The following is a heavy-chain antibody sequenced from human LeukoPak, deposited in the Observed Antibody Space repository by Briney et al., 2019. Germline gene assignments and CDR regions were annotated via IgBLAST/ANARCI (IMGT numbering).Heavy chain of an antibody. CDR2: ISSNGGST. D-gene: IGHD3-22*01. J-gene: IGHJ4*02. CDR3: ARDLGGGNYYDSSGYYYGLDY. CDR1: GFTSSSYA. Sequence: GGSLRLSCAASGFTSSSYAMHWVRQAPGKGLEYVSAISSNGGSTYYANSVKGRFTISRDNSKNTLYLQMGSLRAEDMAVYYCARDLGGGNYYDSSGYYYGLDYWGQGTLVTVSS. V-gene: IGHV3-64*01.